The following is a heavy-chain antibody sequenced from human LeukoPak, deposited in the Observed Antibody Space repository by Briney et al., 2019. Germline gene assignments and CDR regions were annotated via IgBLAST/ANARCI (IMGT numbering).Heavy chain of an antibody. J-gene: IGHJ4*02. D-gene: IGHD1-26*01. CDR2: IYYSGST. V-gene: IGHV4-59*01. CDR3: ARGSMADIVGATTLDY. Sequence: GSLRLSCAASGFTFSSYWMHWIRQPPGKGLEWIGYIYYSGSTNYNHSLKSRVTISVDTSKNQFSLKLTSVTAADTAVYYCARGSMADIVGATTLDYWGQGTLVTVSS. CDR1: GFTFSSYW.